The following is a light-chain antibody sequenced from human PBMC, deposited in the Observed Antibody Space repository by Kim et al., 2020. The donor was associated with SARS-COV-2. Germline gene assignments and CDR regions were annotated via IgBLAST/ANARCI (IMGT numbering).Light chain of an antibody. CDR2: DAS. CDR1: QSISSW. J-gene: IGKJ1*01. CDR3: QYSGA. Sequence: STLSASVGDRVTITCRASQSISSWLAWYQQKPGKAPKLLIYDASSLESGVPSRFSGSGSGTEFTLTISSLQPDDFATYYCQYSGAFGQGTKVDIK. V-gene: IGKV1-5*01.